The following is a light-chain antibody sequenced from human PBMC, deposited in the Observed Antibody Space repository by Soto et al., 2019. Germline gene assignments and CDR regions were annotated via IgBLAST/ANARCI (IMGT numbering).Light chain of an antibody. Sequence: DIQMTQSPFSLSASVGDRVSITCRASQSISSYLNWYQQKPGKAPKVLIYAASSLQSGVPSRFSGSGSGTDFTLTIRSLQPEDVATYYCQQTYNTPPTFGQGTKVDIK. J-gene: IGKJ1*01. CDR2: AAS. CDR3: QQTYNTPPT. CDR1: QSISSY. V-gene: IGKV1-39*01.